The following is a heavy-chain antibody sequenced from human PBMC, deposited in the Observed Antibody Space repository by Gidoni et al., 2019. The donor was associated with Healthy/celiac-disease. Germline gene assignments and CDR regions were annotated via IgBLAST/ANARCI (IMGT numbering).Heavy chain of an antibody. CDR2: INHSGTT. CDR3: ARGSFTRIAARQKYFDY. CDR1: GGFFSGYY. J-gene: IGHJ4*02. V-gene: IGHV4-34*01. D-gene: IGHD6-6*01. Sequence: QVQLQQWGAGLLKPSETLSLTCAAYGGFFSGYYWSWIRQPPGKGLEWIGEINHSGTTNYNPSLKSRVTISVDTSKNQFSLKLSSVTAADTAVYYCARGSFTRIAARQKYFDYWGQGTLVTVSS.